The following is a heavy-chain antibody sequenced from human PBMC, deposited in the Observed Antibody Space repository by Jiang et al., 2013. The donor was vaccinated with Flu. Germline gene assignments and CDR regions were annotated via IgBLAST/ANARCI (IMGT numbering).Heavy chain of an antibody. Sequence: EVKKPGASVKVSCKASGYTFTGFYILWVRQAPGQGPEWMGWINPNSGGTNYAQKFQGRVTMTRDTSISTAYMELSRLSSDDTAVYYCARDLAVTKYLKPYGMDVWGQGTTVTVSS. CDR2: INPNSGGT. V-gene: IGHV1-2*02. CDR3: ARDLAVTKYLKPYGMDV. J-gene: IGHJ6*02. CDR1: GYTFTGFY. D-gene: IGHD2-21*02.